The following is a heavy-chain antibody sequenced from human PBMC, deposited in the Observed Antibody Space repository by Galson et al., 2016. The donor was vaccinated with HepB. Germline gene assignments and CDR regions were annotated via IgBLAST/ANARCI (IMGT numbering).Heavy chain of an antibody. CDR1: GGSITGSSNY. J-gene: IGHJ4*02. D-gene: IGHD6-6*01. Sequence: ETLSLTCAVSGGSITGSSNYWGWIRQSPGKGLEWIGTFYPGGSTYYNPSLISRFTTSVGTSKNQFFLNVRSVTAADTAVYYCARGGQYSSSSWDSWGQGTQVTVSS. CDR3: ARGGQYSSSSWDS. CDR2: FYPGGST. V-gene: IGHV4-39*07.